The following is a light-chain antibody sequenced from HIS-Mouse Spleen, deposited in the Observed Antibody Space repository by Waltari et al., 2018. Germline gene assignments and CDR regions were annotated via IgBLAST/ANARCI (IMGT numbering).Light chain of an antibody. V-gene: IGKV1-9*01. J-gene: IGKJ3*01. CDR2: AAS. CDR1: QGISSY. CDR3: QQLNSYLFT. Sequence: DIQLTQSPSFLSASVRDRVTITCRASQGISSYLAWYQQKPGKSPKLLIYAASTLQSGVPSRFSGSGSGTELTLTISSLQPEDFATYYCQQLNSYLFTFGPGTKVDIK.